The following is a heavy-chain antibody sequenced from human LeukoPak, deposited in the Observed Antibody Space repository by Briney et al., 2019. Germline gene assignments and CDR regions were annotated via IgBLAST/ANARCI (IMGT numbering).Heavy chain of an antibody. D-gene: IGHD1/OR15-1a*01. V-gene: IGHV4-31*03. CDR3: ARFQNKESPYFDY. CDR1: GGSISSGGYY. CDR2: IYYSGST. Sequence: PSETLSLTCTVSGGSISSGGYYWSWIRQHPGKGLEWIGYIYYSGSTYYNPSLKSRVTISVDTSKNQFSLKLSSVTAADTAVYYCARFQNKESPYFDYWGQGTLVTVSS. J-gene: IGHJ4*02.